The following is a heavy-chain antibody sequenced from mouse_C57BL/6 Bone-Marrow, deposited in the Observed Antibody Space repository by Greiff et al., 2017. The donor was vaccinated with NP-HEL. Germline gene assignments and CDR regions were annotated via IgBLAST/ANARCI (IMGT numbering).Heavy chain of an antibody. V-gene: IGHV1-22*01. Sequence: EVQLQPSGPELVKPGASVKMSCKASGYTFTDYNMHWVKQSHGKSLEWIGYINPNNGGTSYNQKFKGKATLTVNKSSSTAYMELRSLTSEDSAVYYCAPYYDYGGGFAYWGQGTLVTVSA. D-gene: IGHD2-4*01. CDR2: INPNNGGT. CDR3: APYYDYGGGFAY. J-gene: IGHJ3*01. CDR1: GYTFTDYN.